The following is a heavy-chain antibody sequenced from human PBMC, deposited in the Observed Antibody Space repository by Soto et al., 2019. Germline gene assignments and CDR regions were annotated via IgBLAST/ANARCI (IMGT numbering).Heavy chain of an antibody. CDR1: GFTFSYYW. CDR2: IKQDGGDQ. Sequence: GGSLRLSCAASGFTFSYYWMSWVRQAPGKGLEWVANIKQDGGDQYYVDSVKGRFSISRDNAKNSLYLQMNSLRAEDTAVYYCARDEAIDYWGQGTLVTVSS. V-gene: IGHV3-7*03. J-gene: IGHJ4*02. CDR3: ARDEAIDY.